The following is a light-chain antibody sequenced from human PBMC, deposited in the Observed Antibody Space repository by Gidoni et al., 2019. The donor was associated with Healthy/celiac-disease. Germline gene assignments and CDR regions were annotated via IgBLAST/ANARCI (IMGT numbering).Light chain of an antibody. CDR1: QSVSNGY. CDR3: QQYGSLVT. J-gene: IGKJ4*01. V-gene: IGKV3-20*01. CDR2: GAYGAS. Sequence: EIVLPQSPGTLSLSPGERATLSCRASQSVSNGYLAWDQQKPGQAPRLLVYGAYGASTRATGIPDRFSGSGSRTDFTLTISRLEPEDSAVYYCQQYGSLVTCGGGTKVEIK.